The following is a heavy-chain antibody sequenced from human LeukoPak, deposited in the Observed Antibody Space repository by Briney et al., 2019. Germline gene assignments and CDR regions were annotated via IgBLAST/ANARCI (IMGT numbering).Heavy chain of an antibody. J-gene: IGHJ4*02. V-gene: IGHV3-23*01. CDR1: GFTFSSYA. Sequence: PGGSLRLSCAASGFTFSSYAMSWVRQAPGKGLEWVSGISGSGGSTYYADSVKGRSTISRDNSKNTLYLQMNSLRAEDTAVYYCARPSTSGIAAAGLKYWGQGTLVTVSS. CDR2: ISGSGGST. D-gene: IGHD6-13*01. CDR3: ARPSTSGIAAAGLKY.